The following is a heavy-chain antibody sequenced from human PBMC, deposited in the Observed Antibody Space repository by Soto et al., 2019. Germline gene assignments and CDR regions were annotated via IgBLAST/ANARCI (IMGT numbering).Heavy chain of an antibody. CDR2: INPSGST. J-gene: IGHJ6*02. Sequence: QVQLQQCGAGLLKPSETLSLTCAVYGGSFSGYYWSWIRQPPGKGLEWIGEINPSGSTNYNPSLKSRVTISVDTSKNQFSLKLSSVTAADTAVYYCARIERDGDYSLYYYYGMDVWGQGTTVTVSS. V-gene: IGHV4-34*01. D-gene: IGHD4-17*01. CDR3: ARIERDGDYSLYYYYGMDV. CDR1: GGSFSGYY.